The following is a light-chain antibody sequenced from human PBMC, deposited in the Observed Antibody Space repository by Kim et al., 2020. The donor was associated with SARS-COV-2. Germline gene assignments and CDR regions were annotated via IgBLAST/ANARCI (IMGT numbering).Light chain of an antibody. CDR3: SSRDRSALRYF. CDR1: SLTNYY. CDR2: DKN. V-gene: IGLV3-19*01. J-gene: IGLJ1*01. Sequence: SSELTQYPAVSVALGHTVRITCQGDSLTNYYATWYQQRPGQAPVLVLYDKNSRPSGIPDRFSGSGSGNTASLTLTGDLAEDEADYYCSSRDRSALRYFFGTGTKVTVL.